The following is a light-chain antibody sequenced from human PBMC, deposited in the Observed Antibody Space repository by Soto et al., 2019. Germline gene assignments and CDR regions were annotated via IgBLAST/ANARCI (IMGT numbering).Light chain of an antibody. CDR1: QSVSTSY. Sequence: EIVLTQSPGTLSLSPGERATLSCRASQSVSTSYLAWYQQKPGQAPRLLIYGASSRATGIPDRFSRSGSGTDFTLTISRLEPADFAVYYCQQFGGSPRTFGQGTKVEI. CDR2: GAS. V-gene: IGKV3-20*01. J-gene: IGKJ1*01. CDR3: QQFGGSPRT.